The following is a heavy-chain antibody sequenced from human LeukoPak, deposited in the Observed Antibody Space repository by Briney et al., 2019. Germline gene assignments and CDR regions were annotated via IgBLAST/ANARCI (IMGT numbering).Heavy chain of an antibody. V-gene: IGHV1-18*01. J-gene: IGHJ4*02. CDR3: ARDRGNYDSSDPLDY. Sequence: ASVKVSCKASGYTFTSYAMNWVRQAPGQGLEWMGWISPYNGNTNYAQKLQGRVTMTTDASTSTAYMELRSLRSDDTAVYYCARDRGNYDSSDPLDYWGQGTLVTISS. D-gene: IGHD3-22*01. CDR2: ISPYNGNT. CDR1: GYTFTSYA.